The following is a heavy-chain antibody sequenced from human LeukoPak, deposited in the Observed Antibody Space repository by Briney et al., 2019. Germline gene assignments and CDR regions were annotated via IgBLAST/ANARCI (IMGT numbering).Heavy chain of an antibody. V-gene: IGHV5-51*01. CDR1: GYSFTSYW. Sequence: GESLKISCKGSGYSFTSYWIGWVRQMPGKGLEWMGIIYPGDSDTRYSPSFQGQVTISADKSISTAYLQWSSLKASDTATYYCARLYDGSGYYDRFDYWGQGTLVTVSS. D-gene: IGHD3-22*01. J-gene: IGHJ4*02. CDR2: IYPGDSDT. CDR3: ARLYDGSGYYDRFDY.